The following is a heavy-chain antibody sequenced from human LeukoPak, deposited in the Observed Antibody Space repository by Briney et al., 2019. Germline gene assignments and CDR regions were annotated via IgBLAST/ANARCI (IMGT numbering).Heavy chain of an antibody. CDR2: ISYDGSNK. D-gene: IGHD2-15*01. V-gene: IGHV3-30*04. J-gene: IGHJ6*02. CDR1: GFTFSSYA. Sequence: GGSLRLSCAASGFTFSSYAMHWVRQAPGKGLEWVAVISYDGSNKYYADSVKGRFTISRDNSKNTLYLQMSSLRAEDTAAYYCARGPPGVVVVALDLYGMDVWGQGTTVTVSS. CDR3: ARGPPGVVVVALDLYGMDV.